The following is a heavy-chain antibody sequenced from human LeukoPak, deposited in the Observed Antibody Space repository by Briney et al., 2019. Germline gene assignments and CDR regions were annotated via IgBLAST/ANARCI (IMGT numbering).Heavy chain of an antibody. V-gene: IGHV3-9*01. CDR1: GFTFDDYA. J-gene: IGHJ4*02. CDR2: ISWNSGSI. D-gene: IGHD2-15*01. Sequence: PGRSLRLSCAASGFTFDDYAMHWVRQAPGKGLEWVSGISWNSGSIGYADSVKGRFTISRDNAKNSLYLQMNSLRAEDTALYYCAKGGGYCSGGSCYSTLDYWGQGTLVTVSS. CDR3: AKGGGYCSGGSCYSTLDY.